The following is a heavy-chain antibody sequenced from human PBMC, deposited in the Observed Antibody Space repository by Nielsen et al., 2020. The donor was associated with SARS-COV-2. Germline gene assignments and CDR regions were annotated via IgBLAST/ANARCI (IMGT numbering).Heavy chain of an antibody. CDR2: IDTSDSYT. V-gene: IGHV5-10-1*01. D-gene: IGHD3-3*02. J-gene: IGHJ6*03. CDR3: ARHFLGSPPYHFYYLDV. Sequence: KVSCKASGYTFTSNWITWVRQTPGKGLEWMGRIDTSDSYTSYSPSFKGHVTISIDKSTTTAYLHWNSLKASDSGMYFCARHFLGSPPYHFYYLDVWGKGTTVTVSS. CDR1: GYTFTSNW.